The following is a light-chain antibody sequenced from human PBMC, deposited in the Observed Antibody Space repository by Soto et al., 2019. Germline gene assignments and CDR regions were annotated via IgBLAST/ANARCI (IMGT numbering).Light chain of an antibody. CDR3: SPYAGTPKEV. CDR2: EVF. J-gene: IGLJ7*01. CDR1: SSDVGGYNY. V-gene: IGLV2-8*01. Sequence: QSALTQPPSASGSPGQSVTISCTGTSSDVGGYNYVSWYQQHPGTAPKLMIYEVFTPPSGVPDRFSGSTSGNTASMTVTGLQAEDEADYYCSPYAGTPKEVFGRGTQLTVL.